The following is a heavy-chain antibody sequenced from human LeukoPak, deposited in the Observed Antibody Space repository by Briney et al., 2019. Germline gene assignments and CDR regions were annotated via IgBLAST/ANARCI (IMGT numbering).Heavy chain of an antibody. CDR3: ARVVAAPSYYFDY. J-gene: IGHJ4*02. CDR2: ISYDGSNK. D-gene: IGHD6-13*01. CDR1: GFTFSSYA. V-gene: IGHV3-30*04. Sequence: GGSLRLSCAASGFTFSSYAMHWVRQAPGKGLEWVAVISYDGSNKYYADSVKGRFTISRDNSKNTLYLQMNSLRAEDTAVYYCARVVAAPSYYFDYWGQGTPVTVSS.